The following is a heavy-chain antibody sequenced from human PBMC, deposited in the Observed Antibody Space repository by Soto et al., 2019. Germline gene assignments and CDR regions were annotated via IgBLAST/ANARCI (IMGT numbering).Heavy chain of an antibody. J-gene: IGHJ5*02. CDR3: ARYCSSTSCQFDP. CDR1: GYTFTGYY. D-gene: IGHD2-2*01. Sequence: ASVKVSCKASGYTFTGYYIHWVRQALGQGLEWVGGINPNSGASNYAQKFQGRGTMTRDTSISTAYMELSSLRSDDTAVYYCARYCSSTSCQFDPWGQGTLVTVSS. V-gene: IGHV1-2*02. CDR2: INPNSGAS.